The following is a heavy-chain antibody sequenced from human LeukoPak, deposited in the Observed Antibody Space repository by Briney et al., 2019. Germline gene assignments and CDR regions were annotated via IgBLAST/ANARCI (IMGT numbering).Heavy chain of an antibody. J-gene: IGHJ4*02. D-gene: IGHD5-24*01. CDR2: ISSSSSYI. Sequence: GGSLRLSCAASGFTFSSYSVNWVRQAPGKGLEWVSSISSSSSYIYYADSVKGRFTISRDNAKNSLYLQMNSLRAEDTAVYYCARDGRMATTDTEQFDYWGQGTLVTVSS. CDR3: ARDGRMATTDTEQFDY. V-gene: IGHV3-21*01. CDR1: GFTFSSYS.